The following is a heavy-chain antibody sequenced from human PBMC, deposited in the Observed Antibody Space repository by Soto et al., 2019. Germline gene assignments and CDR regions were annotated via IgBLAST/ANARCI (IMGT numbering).Heavy chain of an antibody. CDR1: GFTFSSYA. Sequence: PGGSLRLSCAASGFTFSSYAMSWVRQAPGKGLEWVSGISNSGGSTYYADSVKGRFTISRDNSKNTLYLQMNSLRAEDTAVYYCAKVFPSTMTTLAFDDWGQGTLVTVSS. CDR3: AKVFPSTMTTLAFDD. V-gene: IGHV3-23*01. D-gene: IGHD4-17*01. CDR2: ISNSGGST. J-gene: IGHJ4*02.